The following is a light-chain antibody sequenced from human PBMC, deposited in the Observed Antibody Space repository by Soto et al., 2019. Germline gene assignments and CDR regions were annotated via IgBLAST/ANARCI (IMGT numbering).Light chain of an antibody. CDR3: QTWGTGIVV. CDR2: LNSDGSH. CDR1: SGHISYA. V-gene: IGLV4-69*01. Sequence: QLVLTQLPSASASLGASVKLTCTLSSGHISYAIAWHQQQPEKGPRYLMKLNSDGSHSKGDGIPDRFSGSSSGAERYLTISSLQSEDEADYYCQTWGTGIVVFGGGTKLTVL. J-gene: IGLJ2*01.